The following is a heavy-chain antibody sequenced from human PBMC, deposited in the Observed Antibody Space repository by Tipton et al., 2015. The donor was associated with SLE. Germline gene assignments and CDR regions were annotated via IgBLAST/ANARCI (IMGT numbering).Heavy chain of an antibody. Sequence: SLRLSCAASGFTLSSYETNWVRQAPGKGLEWLSYITSSGRTTYYAESVKGRFTISRDNAKNSLYVQMNSLRAEDTAVYYCARTYSGSYGGAFDIWGQGTTVTVTS. V-gene: IGHV3-48*03. CDR3: ARTYSGSYGGAFDI. D-gene: IGHD1-26*01. J-gene: IGHJ3*02. CDR1: GFTLSSYE. CDR2: ITSSGRTT.